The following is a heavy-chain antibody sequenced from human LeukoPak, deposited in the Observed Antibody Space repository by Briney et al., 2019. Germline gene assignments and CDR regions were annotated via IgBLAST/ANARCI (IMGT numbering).Heavy chain of an antibody. J-gene: IGHJ5*02. Sequence: PSESLSLTCAAYGGSFSGYCWSWIRQPPGKGLEWVGEINHSGSTNYNPSLKSRVAISVDTSKNQFSLKLSSVTAADTAVYYCASWPTGDYPNWFDPWGQGTLVTVSS. D-gene: IGHD4-17*01. CDR3: ASWPTGDYPNWFDP. CDR1: GGSFSGYC. CDR2: INHSGST. V-gene: IGHV4-34*01.